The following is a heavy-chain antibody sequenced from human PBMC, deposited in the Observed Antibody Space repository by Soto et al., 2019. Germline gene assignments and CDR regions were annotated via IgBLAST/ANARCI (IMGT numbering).Heavy chain of an antibody. V-gene: IGHV3-23*01. J-gene: IGHJ4*02. CDR2: ISGGGSST. D-gene: IGHD3-16*01. Sequence: AGGSLRLSCVVSGFTFSDYGMNWVRQAPGKGLEWVSTISGGGSSTYYAESVKGRFTISRDNSKNTLYLQVNSLRVEDTAVYFCASKLTFGGTSDYWGQGTLVTVSS. CDR3: ASKLTFGGTSDY. CDR1: GFTFSDYG.